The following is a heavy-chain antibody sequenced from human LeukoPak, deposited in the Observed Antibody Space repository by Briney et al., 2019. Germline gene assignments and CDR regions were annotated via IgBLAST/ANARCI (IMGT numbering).Heavy chain of an antibody. D-gene: IGHD6-13*01. CDR1: GVSISSSNW. CDR3: ASNLIAAAGTYGY. V-gene: IGHV4-4*02. J-gene: IGHJ4*02. CDR2: IYHSGST. Sequence: PSETLSLTCTVSGVSISSSNWWSWVRQPPGKGLEWIGEIYHSGSTNYNPSLKSRVTISVDKSKNQFSLKLSSVTAADTAVYYCASNLIAAAGTYGYWGQGTLVTVSS.